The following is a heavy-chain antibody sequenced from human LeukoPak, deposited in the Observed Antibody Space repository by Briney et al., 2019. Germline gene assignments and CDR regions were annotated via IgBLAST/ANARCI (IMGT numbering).Heavy chain of an antibody. V-gene: IGHV1-69*01. J-gene: IGHJ4*02. CDR2: IIPIFGTA. CDR1: GGTFSSYA. Sequence: VASVTVSCKASGGTFSSYAISWVRQAPGQGHEWMGGIIPIFGTANYAQKFQGRVTITADESTSTAYMELSSLRSEDTAVYYCAREGNYYDSSGYYDYWGQGTLVTVSS. CDR3: AREGNYYDSSGYYDY. D-gene: IGHD3-22*01.